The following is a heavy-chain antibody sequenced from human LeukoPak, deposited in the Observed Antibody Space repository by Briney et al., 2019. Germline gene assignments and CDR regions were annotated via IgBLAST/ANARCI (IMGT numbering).Heavy chain of an antibody. CDR1: GFTFSSYW. J-gene: IGHJ6*02. Sequence: GESLRLSCAASGFTFSSYWMGWVRQAPGKGLEWVAVISYDGSNKYYADSVKGRFTISRDNSKNTLYLQMNSLRAEDTAVYYCARTPDIVVVPAAPGYGMDVWGQGTTVTVSS. V-gene: IGHV3-30*03. CDR2: ISYDGSNK. D-gene: IGHD2-2*01. CDR3: ARTPDIVVVPAAPGYGMDV.